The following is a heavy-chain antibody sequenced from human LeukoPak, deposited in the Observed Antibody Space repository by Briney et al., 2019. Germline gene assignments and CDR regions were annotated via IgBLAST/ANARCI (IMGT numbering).Heavy chain of an antibody. CDR3: ARRVNRPLDC. CDR2: ISASGGST. V-gene: IGHV3-23*01. CDR1: EFIFSSYV. J-gene: IGHJ4*02. Sequence: PGGSLRLSCAASEFIFSSYVMSWVRQAPGKGLEWVSGISASGGSTYYADSVKGRFTISRDNSKNTLYLQMNSLTAEDTAVYYCARRVNRPLDCWGQGTLVTVSS.